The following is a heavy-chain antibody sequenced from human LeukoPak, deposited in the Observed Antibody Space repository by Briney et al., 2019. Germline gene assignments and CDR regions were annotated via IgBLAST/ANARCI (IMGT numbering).Heavy chain of an antibody. CDR2: INHSGST. CDR3: ARGPGAVADY. CDR1: GGSFSGYY. Sequence: SETLSLTCAVYGGSFSGYYWSCIRQPPGKGLEWIGEINHSGSTNYNPSLKSRVTISVDTSKNQFSLKLSSVTAADTAVYYCARGPGAVADYWGQGTLVTVSS. V-gene: IGHV4-34*01. J-gene: IGHJ4*02. D-gene: IGHD6-19*01.